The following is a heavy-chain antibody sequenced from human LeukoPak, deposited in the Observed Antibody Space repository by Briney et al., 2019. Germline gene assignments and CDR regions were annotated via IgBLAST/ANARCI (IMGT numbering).Heavy chain of an antibody. Sequence: GGSLRLSCAASGFTLSSHVMHWVRQAPGKGLEWVALIWFDGSNKYYADSVKGRFTISRDNAKNSLYLQMNSLRAEDTAVYYCARASYQRLVFDYWGQGTLVTVSS. J-gene: IGHJ4*02. D-gene: IGHD2-15*01. CDR2: IWFDGSNK. CDR1: GFTLSSHV. CDR3: ARASYQRLVFDY. V-gene: IGHV3-33*01.